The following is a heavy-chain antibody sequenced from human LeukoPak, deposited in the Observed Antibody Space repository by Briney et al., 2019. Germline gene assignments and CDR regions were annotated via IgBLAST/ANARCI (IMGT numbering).Heavy chain of an antibody. CDR3: ARSPEWFGELYVDY. J-gene: IGHJ4*02. V-gene: IGHV4-31*03. Sequence: PSETLSLTCTVSGGSISSGGYYWSWIRQHPGKGLEWIGYIYYSGSTYYNPSLKSRVTISVDTSKNQFSLKLSSVTAADTAVYYCARSPEWFGELYVDYWGQGTLVTVSS. CDR2: IYYSGST. CDR1: GGSISSGGYY. D-gene: IGHD3-10*01.